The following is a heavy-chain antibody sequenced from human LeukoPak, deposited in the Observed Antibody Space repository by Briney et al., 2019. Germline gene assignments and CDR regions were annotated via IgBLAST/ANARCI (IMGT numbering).Heavy chain of an antibody. CDR3: VRDGGYSYGSLDP. V-gene: IGHV1-2*06. CDR2: INPNSGGT. J-gene: IGHJ5*02. Sequence: GASVTVSCKASGYTFTVYYMHWVRHAPGQGHEWMGRINPNSGGTNDAQKFQGRVTMTLDTSISTAYMELSRLRSDDSAVYYCVRDGGYSYGSLDPWGQGTLLTVPS. D-gene: IGHD5-18*01. CDR1: GYTFTVYY.